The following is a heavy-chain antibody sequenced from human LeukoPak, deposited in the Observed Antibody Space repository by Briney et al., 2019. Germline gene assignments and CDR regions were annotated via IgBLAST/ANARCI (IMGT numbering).Heavy chain of an antibody. Sequence: PGGSLRLSCAASGFTFSRYWMSWVRQAPGKGLEWVANIKEDGSEEYYVDSVKGRFTISRDNAKKSLYLQMNSLRAEDTAVYYCARDQVLAMIGALQGAFDLWGQGTMVTVSS. D-gene: IGHD2-21*01. CDR1: GFTFSRYW. J-gene: IGHJ3*01. CDR2: IKEDGSEE. CDR3: ARDQVLAMIGALQGAFDL. V-gene: IGHV3-7*01.